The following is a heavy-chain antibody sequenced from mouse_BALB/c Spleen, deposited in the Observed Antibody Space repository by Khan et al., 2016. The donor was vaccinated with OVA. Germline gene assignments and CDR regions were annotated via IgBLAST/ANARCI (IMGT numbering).Heavy chain of an antibody. CDR1: GYTFTSNT. V-gene: IGHV1-4*01. J-gene: IGHJ4*01. CDR3: ARRTTGYTMDY. CDR2: INPRSGYT. D-gene: IGHD2-14*01. Sequence: VQLQQSGADLARPGASVRMSCKASGYTFTSNTMHWVKQRPGQGLEWIGYINPRSGYTNYNQNLKDKATLTADKSSSTAYMQLSSLTSEDSAVDYCARRTTGYTMDYWGQGTSVTVSS.